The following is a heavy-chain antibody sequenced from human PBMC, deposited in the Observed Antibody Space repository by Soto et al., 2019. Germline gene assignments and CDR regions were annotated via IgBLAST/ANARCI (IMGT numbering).Heavy chain of an antibody. CDR3: AREYTAWPLAYGLDV. D-gene: IGHD2-2*02. CDR2: IYDNGNT. V-gene: IGHV4-59*01. CDR1: GASIRSYY. J-gene: IGHJ6*02. Sequence: PSETLSLTCTVSGASIRSYYWSWVRQAPGKGLEWIGYIYDNGNTKYNPSLESRVTISVDTSKNQFSLKLNSVTAADTAVYYCAREYTAWPLAYGLDVWGQGTTVTVSS.